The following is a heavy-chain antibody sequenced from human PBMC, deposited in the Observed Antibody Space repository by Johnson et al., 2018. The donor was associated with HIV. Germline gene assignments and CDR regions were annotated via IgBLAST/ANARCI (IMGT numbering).Heavy chain of an antibody. CDR2: VYSGGNT. Sequence: EVQLVESGGGLIQPGGSLRLSCAASGFTVSSYYMSWVRQAPGKGLEWVSIVYSGGNTYYTDSVKGRFTISRDNSKNTLYLQMNSLRPEDTAVYYCARERSGSYYVDAFDILGQGTMVTVSS. CDR1: GFTVSSYY. V-gene: IGHV3-66*03. CDR3: ARERSGSYYVDAFDI. J-gene: IGHJ3*02. D-gene: IGHD1-26*01.